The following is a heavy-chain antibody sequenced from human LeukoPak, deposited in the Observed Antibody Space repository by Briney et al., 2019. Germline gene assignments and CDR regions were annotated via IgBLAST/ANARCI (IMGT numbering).Heavy chain of an antibody. Sequence: GRSLRLSCAASGFTFSSYGMHWVRQAPGKGLEWVAVIPYDGSNKYYADSVKGRFTISRDNSKNTLYLQMNSLRAEDTAVYYWGKNGAVAGKTTFDYWGQGPLVTVS. V-gene: IGHV3-30*18. CDR2: IPYDGSNK. J-gene: IGHJ4*02. D-gene: IGHD6-19*01. CDR1: GFTFSSYG. CDR3: GKNGAVAGKTTFDY.